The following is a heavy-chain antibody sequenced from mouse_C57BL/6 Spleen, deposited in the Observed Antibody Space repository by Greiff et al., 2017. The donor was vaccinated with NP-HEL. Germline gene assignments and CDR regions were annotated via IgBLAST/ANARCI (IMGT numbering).Heavy chain of an antibody. J-gene: IGHJ4*01. CDR3: ARRTTVVATDYAMDY. D-gene: IGHD1-1*01. CDR2: ISNLAYSI. CDR1: GFTFSDYG. V-gene: IGHV5-15*01. Sequence: EVKVVESGGGLVQPGGSLKLSCAASGFTFSDYGMAWVRQAPRKGPEWVAFISNLAYSIYYADTVTGRFTISRENAKNTLYLERSSLRSEDTAMYYCARRTTVVATDYAMDYWGQGTSVTVSS.